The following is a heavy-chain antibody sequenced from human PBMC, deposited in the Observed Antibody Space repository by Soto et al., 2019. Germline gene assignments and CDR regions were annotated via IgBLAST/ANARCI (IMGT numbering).Heavy chain of an antibody. CDR2: ISYDGSNK. Sequence: PGGSLRLSCAASGFTFSSYAMHWVRQAPGKGLEWVAVISYDGSNKYYADSVKGRFTISRDNSKNTLYLQMNSLRAEDTAVYYCARVPITMVRGTNRDYWGQGTLVTVSS. V-gene: IGHV3-30-3*01. D-gene: IGHD3-10*01. CDR1: GFTFSSYA. J-gene: IGHJ4*02. CDR3: ARVPITMVRGTNRDY.